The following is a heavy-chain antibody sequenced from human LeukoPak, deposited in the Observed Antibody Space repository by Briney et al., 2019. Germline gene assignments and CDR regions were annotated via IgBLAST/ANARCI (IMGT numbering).Heavy chain of an antibody. CDR3: ARALVGQQLAFDY. D-gene: IGHD6-13*01. CDR2: INAGNGNT. J-gene: IGHJ4*02. CDR1: GYTFTSYA. V-gene: IGHV1-3*01. Sequence: ASVKVSCKASGYTFTSYAMHWVRQAPGQRREWMGWINAGNGNTKYSQKFQGRVTITRDTSASTAYMELSSLRSEDTAVYYCARALVGQQLAFDYWGQGTLVTVSS.